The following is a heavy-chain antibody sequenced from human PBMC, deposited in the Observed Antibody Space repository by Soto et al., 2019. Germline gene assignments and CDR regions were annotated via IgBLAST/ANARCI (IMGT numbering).Heavy chain of an antibody. J-gene: IGHJ5*02. CDR3: ARAGGYCISTSCYFSWFDP. Sequence: SGSLALTCTVSSGTVSSYYWSWIRQPPGKGLEWIAYIYYSGNTNYNPSLKSRVTISVDTSKNQFSLKLSSVTAADTAVYYCARAGGYCISTSCYFSWFDPWGKGTLVTVSS. CDR1: SGTVSSYY. D-gene: IGHD2-2*01. CDR2: IYYSGNT. V-gene: IGHV4-59*02.